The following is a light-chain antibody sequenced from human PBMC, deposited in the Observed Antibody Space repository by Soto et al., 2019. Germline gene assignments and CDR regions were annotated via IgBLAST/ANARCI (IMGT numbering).Light chain of an antibody. CDR2: GAS. V-gene: IGKV3-20*01. CDR1: QSVSSSY. CDR3: QQYGIPPPMYT. Sequence: IVLTQSPGTLSLSPGERATLSCRASQSVSSSYLAWYQQKPGQATRLLIYGASSRGTGIPDRFSCSGSGTDFNFTISRLEPEDFAVYYCQQYGIPPPMYTFGQGTKLEIK. J-gene: IGKJ2*01.